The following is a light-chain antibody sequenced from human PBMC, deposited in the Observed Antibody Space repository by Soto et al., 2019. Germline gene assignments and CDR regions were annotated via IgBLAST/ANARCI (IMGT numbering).Light chain of an antibody. CDR2: DVT. Sequence: QSALTQLASVSGSPGQSITISCTGSSSDVGAFNSVSWYQQHPGKAPKLIIHDVTNRPSGVSNRFSGSKSGNTASLTISGLQAEDEADYYCSSYTSINTWVFGGGTKLTVL. J-gene: IGLJ3*02. V-gene: IGLV2-14*03. CDR3: SSYTSINTWV. CDR1: SSDVGAFNS.